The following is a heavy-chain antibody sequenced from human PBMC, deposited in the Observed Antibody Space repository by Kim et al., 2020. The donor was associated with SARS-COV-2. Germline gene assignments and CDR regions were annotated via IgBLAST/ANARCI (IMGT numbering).Heavy chain of an antibody. CDR2: ISATGIST. J-gene: IGHJ4*02. CDR3: ANADYYDSSGHTPRDY. CDR1: GFTFNNYA. D-gene: IGHD3-22*01. Sequence: GGSLRLSCVASGFTFNNYAMSWVRQAPGKGLEWVSGISATGISTYYADSVKGRFTISRDNSKNTLYLQMNSLRAEETAVYYCANADYYDSSGHTPRDYWGQGTLVTVSS. V-gene: IGHV3-23*01.